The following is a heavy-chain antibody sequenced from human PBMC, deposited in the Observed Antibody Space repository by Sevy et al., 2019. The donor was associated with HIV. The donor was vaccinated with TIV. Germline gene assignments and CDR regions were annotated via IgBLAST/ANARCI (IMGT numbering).Heavy chain of an antibody. D-gene: IGHD4-4*01. CDR2: INSDGSST. CDR3: ARGGTTVGTGYYYYYMDV. Sequence: LSCAASGFTFSSYWMHWVRQAPGKGLVWVSRINSDGSSTSYADSVKGRFTISRDNAKNTLYLQMNSLRAEDTAVYYCARGGTTVGTGYYYYYMDVWGKGTTVTVSS. CDR1: GFTFSSYW. V-gene: IGHV3-74*01. J-gene: IGHJ6*03.